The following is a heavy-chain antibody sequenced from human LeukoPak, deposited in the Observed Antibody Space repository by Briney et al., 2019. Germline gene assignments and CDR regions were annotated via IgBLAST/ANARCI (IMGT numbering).Heavy chain of an antibody. CDR3: AALDYGDYVGFDY. J-gene: IGHJ4*02. CDR1: GYTFTGYY. Sequence: ASVKVSCKASGYTFTGYYMHWVRQAPGQGLEWMRWINPNSGGTNYAQKFQGRVTMTRDTSISTAYMELSRLRSDDTAVYYCAALDYGDYVGFDYWGQGTLVTVSS. CDR2: INPNSGGT. V-gene: IGHV1-2*02. D-gene: IGHD4-17*01.